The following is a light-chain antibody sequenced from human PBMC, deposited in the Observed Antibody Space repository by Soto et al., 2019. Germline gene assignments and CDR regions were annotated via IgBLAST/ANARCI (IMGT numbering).Light chain of an antibody. CDR1: QGISNY. CDR3: QKYNSAPLT. Sequence: DIQMTQSPSSLSASVGDRVTITCRSSQGISNYLAWYQQKPGKVPKLLIYAASTLQSGVPSRFSGSVSGTEFTLTISSLQPEDVATYYCQKYNSAPLTFGPGTKVDIK. J-gene: IGKJ3*01. V-gene: IGKV1-27*01. CDR2: AAS.